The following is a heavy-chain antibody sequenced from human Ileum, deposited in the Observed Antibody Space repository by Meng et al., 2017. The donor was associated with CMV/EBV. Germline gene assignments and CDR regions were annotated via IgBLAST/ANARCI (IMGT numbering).Heavy chain of an antibody. CDR1: SFSGCY. Sequence: SFSGCYGSWIRQTPGKGLEWIGEINRSGSTNGSPSLKSRVTVSVDTSKNQFSLKLSSVTAADMAVYYCARVGGITITMVRGVWFDPWGQGTLVTVSS. J-gene: IGHJ5*02. CDR3: ARVGGITITMVRGVWFDP. D-gene: IGHD3-10*01. V-gene: IGHV4-34*01. CDR2: INRSGST.